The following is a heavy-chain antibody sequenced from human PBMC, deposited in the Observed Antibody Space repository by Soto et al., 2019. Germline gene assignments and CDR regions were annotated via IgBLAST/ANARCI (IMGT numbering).Heavy chain of an antibody. CDR3: ARLGGLIVVVPAAIAFDI. J-gene: IGHJ3*02. CDR1: GGSISSSSYY. V-gene: IGHV4-39*01. CDR2: IYYSGST. Sequence: QLQLQESGPGLVKPSETLSLTCTVSGGSISSSSYYWGWIRQPPGKGLEWIGSIYYSGSTYYNPSLKSRVTISVDTSKNQFSLKLSSVTAADTAVYYCARLGGLIVVVPAAIAFDIWGQGTMVTVSS. D-gene: IGHD2-2*01.